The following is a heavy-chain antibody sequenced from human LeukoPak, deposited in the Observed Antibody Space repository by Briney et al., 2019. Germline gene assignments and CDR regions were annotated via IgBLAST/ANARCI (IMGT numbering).Heavy chain of an antibody. CDR3: ARDFGGIIRRGAFDI. V-gene: IGHV3-69-1*01. CDR1: GGSFSGYY. J-gene: IGHJ3*02. Sequence: ETLSLTCAVYGGSFSGYYWSWIRQPPGKGLEWVSSISSSSYIYYADSVKGRFTISRDNAKNSLYLQMNSLRAEDTAVYYCARDFGGIIRRGAFDIWGQGTMVTVSS. D-gene: IGHD1-26*01. CDR2: ISSSSYI.